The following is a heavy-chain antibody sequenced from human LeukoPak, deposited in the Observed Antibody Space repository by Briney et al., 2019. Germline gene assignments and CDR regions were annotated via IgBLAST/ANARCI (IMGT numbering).Heavy chain of an antibody. D-gene: IGHD5-12*01. CDR3: ARGGLVATISYYYYGMDV. V-gene: IGHV4-34*01. J-gene: IGHJ6*02. Sequence: WETLPLTCAVYGWTFSDYYWSWIRQPPGKGLEWVGEINSSGSTNYNPSLKSRLTIIFITAKNQLFLQQSYVPGAETAVYYCARGGLVATISYYYYGMDVWGQGTTVTVSS. CDR2: INSSGST. CDR1: GWTFSDYY.